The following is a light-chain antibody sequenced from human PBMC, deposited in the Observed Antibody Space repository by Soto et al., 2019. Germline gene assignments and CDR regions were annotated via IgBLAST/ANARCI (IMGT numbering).Light chain of an antibody. J-gene: IGKJ1*01. V-gene: IGKV3-20*01. CDR2: GAS. Sequence: EIVLTQSPVTLSLSPGERATLSCRASQSVSNRYLAWYQQKPGQAPRLLIYGASSRATGIPDRFSGSGSGTDFTLTISRLEPEDFAVYYCQQYGTSPRTFGQGTKVDIK. CDR3: QQYGTSPRT. CDR1: QSVSNRY.